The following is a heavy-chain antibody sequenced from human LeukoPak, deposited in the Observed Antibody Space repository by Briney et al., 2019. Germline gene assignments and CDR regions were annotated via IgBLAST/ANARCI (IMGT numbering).Heavy chain of an antibody. CDR2: INHSGST. D-gene: IGHD6-13*01. CDR3: ARGVGSSWYFY. V-gene: IGHV4-34*01. J-gene: IGHJ4*02. Sequence: PSETLSLTCAVYGGSSSAYYWSWIRQPPGKGLEWIGEINHSGSTNYNPSLKSRVTISVDTSKNQFSLKLSSVTAADTAVYYCARGVGSSWYFYWGQGTLVTVSS. CDR1: GGSSSAYY.